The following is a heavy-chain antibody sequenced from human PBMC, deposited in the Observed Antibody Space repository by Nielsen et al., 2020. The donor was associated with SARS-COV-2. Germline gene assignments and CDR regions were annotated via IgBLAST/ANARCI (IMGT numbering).Heavy chain of an antibody. D-gene: IGHD3-3*01. CDR2: IYYSGST. Sequence: SETLSLTCTVSGGSISSGDYYWSWIRQPPGKGLEWIGYIYYSGSTNYNPSLKSRVTISVDTSKNQFSLKLSSVTAADTAVYYCARGFGRIFGVVIISGAFDIWGQGTMVTVSS. V-gene: IGHV4-61*08. CDR3: ARGFGRIFGVVIISGAFDI. CDR1: GGSISSGDYY. J-gene: IGHJ3*02.